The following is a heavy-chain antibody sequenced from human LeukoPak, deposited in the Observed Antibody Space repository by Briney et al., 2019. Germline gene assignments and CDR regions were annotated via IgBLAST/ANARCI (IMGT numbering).Heavy chain of an antibody. J-gene: IGHJ4*02. CDR3: ARHLPTAATGFDY. CDR1: GGSMSSSF. V-gene: IGHV4-59*08. Sequence: PSETLSLTCTVSGGSMSSSFWTWIRQPPGKGLEWMGYIYYRETTNYNPSLKSRVTITLDTSKNQFSLKLTSVTAADTAVYYCARHLPTAATGFDYWGQGTLVTVSS. D-gene: IGHD2-15*01. CDR2: IYYRETT.